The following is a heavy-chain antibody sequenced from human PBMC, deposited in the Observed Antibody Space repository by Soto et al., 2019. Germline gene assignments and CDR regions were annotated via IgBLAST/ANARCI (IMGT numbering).Heavy chain of an antibody. J-gene: IGHJ4*02. V-gene: IGHV4-59*08. CDR1: GGSISSYY. Sequence: SETLSLTCTVSGGSISSYYWSWIRQPPGKGLEWIGYIYYTGSPNYNPSLKSRVTISVDTSKNQFSLKLNSMTAADTAVYYCARHNYGSGSTYFDYWGQGTLVTVSS. D-gene: IGHD3-10*01. CDR2: IYYTGSP. CDR3: ARHNYGSGSTYFDY.